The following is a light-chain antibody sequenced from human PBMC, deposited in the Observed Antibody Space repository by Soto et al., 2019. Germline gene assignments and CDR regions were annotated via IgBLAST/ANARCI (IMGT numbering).Light chain of an antibody. CDR3: QQSYSMPTT. Sequence: DIQMTQSPSTLPASAGDRVTITCRASETVSKSLNWYRQRPGRAPELLVYATSHLQNGVPSRFSGSGSGTAFTLAISSLQPEDFATYYCQQSYSMPTTFGQGTKVDIK. V-gene: IGKV1-39*01. CDR2: ATS. CDR1: ETVSKS. J-gene: IGKJ1*01.